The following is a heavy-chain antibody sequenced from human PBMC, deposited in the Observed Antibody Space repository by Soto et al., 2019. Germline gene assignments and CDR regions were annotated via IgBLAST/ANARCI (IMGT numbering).Heavy chain of an antibody. CDR1: GGSISSYY. J-gene: IGHJ6*02. V-gene: IGHV4-4*07. CDR2: IYTSGST. Sequence: PSETLSLTCTVSGGSISSYYWSWIRQPAGKGLEWIGRIYTSGSTNYTPSLKSRVTMSVDTSKNQFSLKLSSVTAADTAVYYCAREFNYDFWSGYYTPDYGMDVWGQGTTVTVSS. D-gene: IGHD3-3*01. CDR3: AREFNYDFWSGYYTPDYGMDV.